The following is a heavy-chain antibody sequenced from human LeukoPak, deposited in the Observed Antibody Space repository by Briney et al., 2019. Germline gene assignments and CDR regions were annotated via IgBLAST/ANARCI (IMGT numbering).Heavy chain of an antibody. CDR3: AKDLSGGYHSYYFDF. V-gene: IGHV3-30*02. CDR2: IRFDGSNY. CDR1: GFSFSSYG. J-gene: IGHJ4*02. D-gene: IGHD5-18*01. Sequence: GGSLRLSCAASGFSFSSYGMHWVRQASGKGLEWVAFIRFDGSNYYYGDSVKGRFTISRDNSKNTLYLQMNSLRNEDTAVYFCAKDLSGGYHSYYFDFWGQGTPVTVSS.